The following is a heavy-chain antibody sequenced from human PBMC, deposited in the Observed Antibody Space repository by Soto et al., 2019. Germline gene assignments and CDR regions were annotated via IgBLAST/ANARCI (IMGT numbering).Heavy chain of an antibody. CDR3: ARDLRGYSRYDYLDY. CDR2: SYYTGSS. D-gene: IGHD5-12*01. J-gene: IGHJ4*02. CDR1: GGSISSGGYY. Sequence: TLSLTCTVSGGSISSGGYYWSWIRQHPGKGLEWVGYSYYTGSSYYNPSLKSRVTISVDASKNQLSLRLASVTAADTAVYYCARDLRGYSRYDYLDYWGQGIPVTVSS. V-gene: IGHV4-31*03.